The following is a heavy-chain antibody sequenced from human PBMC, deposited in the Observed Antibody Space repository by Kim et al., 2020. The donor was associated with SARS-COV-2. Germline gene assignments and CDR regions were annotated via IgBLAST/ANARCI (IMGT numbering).Heavy chain of an antibody. CDR3: ATSPSYGMDV. V-gene: IGHV1-8*01. J-gene: IGHJ6*02. CDR2: NP. Sequence: NPGFAQRFQGKVTMTRNTSISTAYMELSSLRSEDTAVYYCATSPSYGMDVWGQGTTVTVSS.